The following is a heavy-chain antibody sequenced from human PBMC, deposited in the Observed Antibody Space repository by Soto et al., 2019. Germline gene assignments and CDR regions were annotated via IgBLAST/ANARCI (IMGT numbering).Heavy chain of an antibody. CDR3: ARAGYYGSGILL. CDR2: ISSSSSTI. D-gene: IGHD3-10*01. J-gene: IGHJ4*02. CDR1: GFTFNSYS. V-gene: IGHV3-48*02. Sequence: EVQLVESGGGLVQPGGSLRLSCAASGFTFNSYSMNWVRQAPGKGLEWVSYISSSSSTIYYADSVKDRFTISRDNAKNSLYLQMNSLRDEDTAVYYCARAGYYGSGILLWGQGTLVTVSS.